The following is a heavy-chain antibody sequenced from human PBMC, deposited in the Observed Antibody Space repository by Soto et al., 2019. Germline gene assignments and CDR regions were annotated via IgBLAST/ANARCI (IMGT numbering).Heavy chain of an antibody. V-gene: IGHV4-31*03. Sequence: SEPRSLTCSVSGGSISSVGHYWTWIRQQPGKGLEWIGYIYYSGSTDYNPSLKSRVTISVDRSKNQFSLNLSSVTAADTAIYYCARESGGYGSSTRYGLDVWGQGTTVTVSS. CDR3: ARESGGYGSSTRYGLDV. D-gene: IGHD6-25*01. CDR1: GGSISSVGHY. CDR2: IYYSGST. J-gene: IGHJ6*02.